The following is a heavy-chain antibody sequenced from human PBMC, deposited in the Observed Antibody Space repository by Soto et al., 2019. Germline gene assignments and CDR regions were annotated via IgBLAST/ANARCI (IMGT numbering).Heavy chain of an antibody. D-gene: IGHD3-22*01. CDR1: GGSISSYY. J-gene: IGHJ3*02. Sequence: PSETLSLTCTVSGGSISSYYWSWIRQPPGKGLEWIGYIYYSGSTNYNPSLKSRVTISVDTSKNQFSLKLSSVTAADTAVYYCARAHYYDSSGYIIGAFDIWGQGTMVTVPS. V-gene: IGHV4-59*01. CDR2: IYYSGST. CDR3: ARAHYYDSSGYIIGAFDI.